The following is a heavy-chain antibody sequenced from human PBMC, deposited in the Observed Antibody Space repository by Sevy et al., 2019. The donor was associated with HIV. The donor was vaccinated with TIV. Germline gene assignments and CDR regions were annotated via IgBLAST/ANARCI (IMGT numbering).Heavy chain of an antibody. CDR1: GFTFSSFA. D-gene: IGHD5-18*01. V-gene: IGHV3-23*01. Sequence: GGSLRLSCAASGFTFSSFAMSWVRQAPGKGLEWVSAISGSGGSTYYADSVKGRFTISRDNSKNTVYLQMHSLRAEDTAVYYCAKEAFGYSYSLYWGQGTLVTVSS. CDR2: ISGSGGST. J-gene: IGHJ4*02. CDR3: AKEAFGYSYSLY.